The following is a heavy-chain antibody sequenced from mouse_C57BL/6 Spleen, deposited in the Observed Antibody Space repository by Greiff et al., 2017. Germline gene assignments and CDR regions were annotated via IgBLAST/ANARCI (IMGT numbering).Heavy chain of an antibody. J-gene: IGHJ2*01. CDR1: GYAFSSSW. D-gene: IGHD2-3*01. CDR2: IYPGDGDT. Sequence: QVQLQQSGPELVKPGASVKISCKASGYAFSSSWMNWVKQRPGKGLEWIGRIYPGDGDTNYNGKFKGKAILTADKSSSTAYMQLSSLTSEDSAVYFCARWLLFDYWVQGTTLTVSS. V-gene: IGHV1-82*01. CDR3: ARWLLFDY.